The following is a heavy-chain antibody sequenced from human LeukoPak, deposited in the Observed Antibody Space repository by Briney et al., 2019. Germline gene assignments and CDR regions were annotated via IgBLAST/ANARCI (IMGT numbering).Heavy chain of an antibody. CDR3: AKDRFQVVVAATRYFDY. CDR2: ISGSGGST. Sequence: GGSLRLSCAASGFTFSSYAMSWVRQAPGKGLEWVSAISGSGGSTYYADSVKGRFTISRDNSKNTPYLQMNSLRAEDTAVYYCAKDRFQVVVAATRYFDYWGQGTLVTVSS. V-gene: IGHV3-23*01. J-gene: IGHJ4*02. D-gene: IGHD2-15*01. CDR1: GFTFSSYA.